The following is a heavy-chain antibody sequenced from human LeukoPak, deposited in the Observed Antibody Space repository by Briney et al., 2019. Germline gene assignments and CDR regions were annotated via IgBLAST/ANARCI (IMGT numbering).Heavy chain of an antibody. J-gene: IGHJ5*02. D-gene: IGHD2-15*01. CDR1: GYTFTSYG. V-gene: IGHV1-2*02. Sequence: GASVKVSCKASGYTFTSYGISWVRQAPGQGLEWMGWINPNSGGTNYAQKFQGRVTMTRDTSISTAYMELSRLRSDDTAVYYCARVCSSCYFRFDPWGQGTLVTVSS. CDR3: ARVCSSCYFRFDP. CDR2: INPNSGGT.